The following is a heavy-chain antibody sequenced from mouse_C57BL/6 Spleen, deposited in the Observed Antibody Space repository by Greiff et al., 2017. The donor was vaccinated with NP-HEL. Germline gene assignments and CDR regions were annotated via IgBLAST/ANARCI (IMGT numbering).Heavy chain of an antibody. J-gene: IGHJ2*01. CDR1: GYTITSYD. CDR2: IYPRDGSP. D-gene: IGHD1-1*01. CDR3: ARAYGSSYGFDY. V-gene: IGHV1-85*01. Sequence: QVQLQQSGPELVKPGASVKLSCKASGYTITSYDINWVKQRPGQGLEWIGWIYPRDGSPKYNEKFKGKATLPVDTSSSTAYRDLHSRTSEDSAFYFCARAYGSSYGFDYWGQGTTLTVSS.